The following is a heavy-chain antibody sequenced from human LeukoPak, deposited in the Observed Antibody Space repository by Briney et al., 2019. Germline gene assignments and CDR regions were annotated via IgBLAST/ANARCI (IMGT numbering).Heavy chain of an antibody. V-gene: IGHV4-39*07. CDR1: GGSVSSGSYY. CDR2: IYYSGST. CDR3: ARDGMEPLTL. D-gene: IGHD1-14*01. Sequence: SETLSLTCTVSGGSVSSGSYYWGWIRQPPGKGLEWIGNIYYSGSTYYNPSLKSRVTISVETSKNQFSLRLSSVTAADTAVYYCARDGMEPLTLWGQGTLVTVSS. J-gene: IGHJ4*02.